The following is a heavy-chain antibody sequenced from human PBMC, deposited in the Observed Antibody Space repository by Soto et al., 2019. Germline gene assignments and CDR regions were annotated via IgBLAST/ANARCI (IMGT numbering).Heavy chain of an antibody. D-gene: IGHD1-1*01. J-gene: IGHJ6*02. CDR3: ARIPRGTPAYMDV. V-gene: IGHV5-51*01. Sequence: DSLTISCKGSGYSFTSYWIGLVRQMPGKGLEWMGIIYPGDSDTRYSPSFQGQVTISADKSISTAYLQWSSLKASDTAMYYCARIPRGTPAYMDVWGQGTTVTVSS. CDR2: IYPGDSDT. CDR1: GYSFTSYW.